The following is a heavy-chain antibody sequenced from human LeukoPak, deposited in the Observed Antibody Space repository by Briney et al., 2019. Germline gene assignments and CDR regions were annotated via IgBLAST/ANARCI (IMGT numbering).Heavy chain of an antibody. CDR1: GFTFSSYA. Sequence: GGSLRLSCAASGFTFSSYAMHWVRQAPGKGLEWVAVISYDGGNKYYADSVKGRFTISRDNSKNTLYLQMNSLRAEDTAVYYCARELEDYGDYYFDYWGQGTLVTVSS. V-gene: IGHV3-30-3*01. CDR3: ARELEDYGDYYFDY. CDR2: ISYDGGNK. J-gene: IGHJ4*02. D-gene: IGHD4-17*01.